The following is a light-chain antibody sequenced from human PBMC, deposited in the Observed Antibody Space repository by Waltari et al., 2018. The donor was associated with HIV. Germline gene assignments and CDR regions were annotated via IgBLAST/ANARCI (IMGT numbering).Light chain of an antibody. V-gene: IGLV2-8*01. CDR2: EVT. J-gene: IGLJ2*01. CDR1: SSDVGAYNY. CDR3: SSYAGSKVL. Sequence: QSALTQPPSASGSPGQSVTISCTGTSSDVGAYNYVSWYQQYPGKAPTLMIYEVTKRPSGVPDRFSGSKSGNTASLTVSGLQAEDEADYYCSSYAGSKVLFGGGTELTVL.